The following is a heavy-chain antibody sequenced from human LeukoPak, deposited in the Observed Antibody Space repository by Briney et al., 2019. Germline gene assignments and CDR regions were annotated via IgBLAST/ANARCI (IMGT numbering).Heavy chain of an antibody. Sequence: EASVKVSCKASGYTFTSYGISWVRQAPGQGLEWMGWISAYNGNTNYAQKLQGRVTMTTDTSTSTAYMELRSLRSDDTAVYYYARDEIGYYDFWSGYYFDYWGQGTLVTVSS. CDR1: GYTFTSYG. J-gene: IGHJ4*02. D-gene: IGHD3-3*01. V-gene: IGHV1-18*01. CDR3: ARDEIGYYDFWSGYYFDY. CDR2: ISAYNGNT.